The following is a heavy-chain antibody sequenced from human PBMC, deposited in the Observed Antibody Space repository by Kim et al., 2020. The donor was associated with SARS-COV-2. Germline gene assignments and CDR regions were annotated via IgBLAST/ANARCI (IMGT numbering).Heavy chain of an antibody. CDR1: GGSFSGYY. Sequence: SETLSLTCAVYGGSFSGYYWSWIRQPPGKGLEWIGEINHSGSTNYNPSLKSRVTISVDTSKNQFSLKLSSVTAADTAVYYCARGRAQQAPPFDYWGQGTLVTVSS. CDR3: ARGRAQQAPPFDY. J-gene: IGHJ4*02. CDR2: INHSGST. V-gene: IGHV4-34*01. D-gene: IGHD6-13*01.